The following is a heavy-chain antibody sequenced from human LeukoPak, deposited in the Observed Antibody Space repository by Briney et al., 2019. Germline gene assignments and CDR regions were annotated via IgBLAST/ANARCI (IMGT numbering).Heavy chain of an antibody. V-gene: IGHV3-49*04. CDR3: TRDTGYCSSTSCYYYYYYYMDV. D-gene: IGHD2-2*01. J-gene: IGHJ6*03. CDR1: GFTFGDYA. Sequence: PGGSLRLSCTASGFTFGDYAMSWVRQAPGKGLEWVGFIRSKAYGGTTEYAASVEGRFTISRDDSKSIAYLQMNSLKTEDTAVYYCTRDTGYCSSTSCYYYYYYYMDVWGKGTTVTVSS. CDR2: IRSKAYGGTT.